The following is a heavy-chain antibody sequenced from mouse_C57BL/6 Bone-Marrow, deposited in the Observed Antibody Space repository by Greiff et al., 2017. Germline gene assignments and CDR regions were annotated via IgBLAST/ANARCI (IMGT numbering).Heavy chain of an antibody. D-gene: IGHD3-1*01. Sequence: VQLQQSGAELVKPGASVKLSCKASGYTFTEYTIHWVKQRSGQGLEWIGWFYPGSGSIKYNEKFKDKATLTADKSSSTVYMELSSLTSEDSAVYFCARHEDLGLGRGGNWYFDVWGTGTTVTVSS. CDR1: GYTFTEYT. CDR2: FYPGSGSI. V-gene: IGHV1-62-2*01. J-gene: IGHJ1*03. CDR3: ARHEDLGLGRGGNWYFDV.